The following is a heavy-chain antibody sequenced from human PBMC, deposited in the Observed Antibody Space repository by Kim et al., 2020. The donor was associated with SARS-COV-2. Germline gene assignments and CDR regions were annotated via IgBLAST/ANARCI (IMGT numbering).Heavy chain of an antibody. J-gene: IGHJ3*02. D-gene: IGHD3-22*01. Sequence: SETLSLTCTVSGGSISSGCYYWSWIRQHPGKGLEWIGYIYYSGSTYYNPSLKSRVTISVDTSKNQLSLKLSSVTAADTAVYYCARARITMIVVVDAFDIWGQGTMVTVSS. CDR2: IYYSGST. CDR3: ARARITMIVVVDAFDI. CDR1: GGSISSGCYY. V-gene: IGHV4-31*03.